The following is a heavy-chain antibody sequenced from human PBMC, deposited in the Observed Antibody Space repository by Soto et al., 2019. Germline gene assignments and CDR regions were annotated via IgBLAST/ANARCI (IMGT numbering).Heavy chain of an antibody. J-gene: IGHJ4*02. V-gene: IGHV3-66*01. Sequence: EVQMVESGGGVVQPGGSLRLSCAASGFSVTNNYMNWVRQAPGKGLEWVSIIDIGGNTYYADSVKDRFTISRDDSKNTXXVQMDSLRPEDTAVYFCARGRGSTGYLGREHSFDYWGQGTLVTVSP. D-gene: IGHD3-16*01. CDR2: IDIGGNT. CDR3: ARGRGSTGYLGREHSFDY. CDR1: GFSVTNNY.